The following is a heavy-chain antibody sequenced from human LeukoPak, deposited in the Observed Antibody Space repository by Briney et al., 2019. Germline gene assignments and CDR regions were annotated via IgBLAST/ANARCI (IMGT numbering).Heavy chain of an antibody. D-gene: IGHD4-17*01. Sequence: GASVKVSCKASGYTFTSYYMHWVRQAPGQGLEWMGIINPSGGSTSYAQKFQGRVTMTRDTSTSTVYMELGSLRSEDTAVYYCARATVTTAYFDYWGQGTLVTVSS. V-gene: IGHV1-46*01. CDR2: INPSGGST. CDR3: ARATVTTAYFDY. CDR1: GYTFTSYY. J-gene: IGHJ4*02.